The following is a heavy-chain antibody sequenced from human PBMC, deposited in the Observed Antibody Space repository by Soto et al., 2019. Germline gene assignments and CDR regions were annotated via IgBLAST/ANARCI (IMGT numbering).Heavy chain of an antibody. CDR3: ARSDYYGSGSYFGMDV. V-gene: IGHV5-51*01. D-gene: IGHD3-10*01. Sequence: PGESLKISCKGSGHSFTSYWIGWVRQMPGKGLEWMGIIYPGDSDTRYSPSFQGQVTISADKSISTAYLQWSSLKASDTAMYYCARSDYYGSGSYFGMDVWGQGTTVTAP. CDR1: GHSFTSYW. J-gene: IGHJ6*02. CDR2: IYPGDSDT.